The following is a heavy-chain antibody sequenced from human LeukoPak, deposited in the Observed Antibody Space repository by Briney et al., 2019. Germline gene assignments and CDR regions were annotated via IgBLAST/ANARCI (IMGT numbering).Heavy chain of an antibody. D-gene: IGHD3-22*01. CDR3: ASYYYDSSGYPAYYFDY. CDR1: GGTFSSYA. Sequence: GSSVKVSCKASGGTFSSYAISWVRQAPGQGLEWMGRIIPIFGTANYAQKFQGRVTITTDESTSTAYMEPSSLRSEDTAVYYCASYYYDSSGYPAYYFDYWGQGTLVTVSS. J-gene: IGHJ4*02. CDR2: IIPIFGTA. V-gene: IGHV1-69*05.